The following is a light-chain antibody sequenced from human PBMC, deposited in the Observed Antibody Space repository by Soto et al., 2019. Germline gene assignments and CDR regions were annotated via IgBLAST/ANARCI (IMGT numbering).Light chain of an antibody. Sequence: QSALTQPPSASGSPGQSVTISCTGTSSDVGAYNYVSWHQQHPGKVPKLIMYEVSKRPSGVPDRFSGSKSGNTASLTVSGLQAEEEADYYCSSYGGSNNFGVFGTGTKLTVL. CDR2: EVS. CDR3: SSYGGSNNFGV. CDR1: SSDVGAYNY. J-gene: IGLJ1*01. V-gene: IGLV2-8*01.